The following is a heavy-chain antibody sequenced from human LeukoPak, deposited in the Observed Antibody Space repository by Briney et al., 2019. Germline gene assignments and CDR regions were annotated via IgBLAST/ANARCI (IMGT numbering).Heavy chain of an antibody. Sequence: PSETLSLTCTVSGGSISSYYWSCIRQPAGKGLEWIGRIYTSGSTDYNPSLKSRVTISVDKSKNQFSLKLSSVTAADTAVYYCAGSHISVVVTAVYDYWGQGTLVTVSS. V-gene: IGHV4-4*07. D-gene: IGHD2-21*02. CDR1: GGSISSYY. CDR2: IYTSGST. CDR3: AGSHISVVVTAVYDY. J-gene: IGHJ4*02.